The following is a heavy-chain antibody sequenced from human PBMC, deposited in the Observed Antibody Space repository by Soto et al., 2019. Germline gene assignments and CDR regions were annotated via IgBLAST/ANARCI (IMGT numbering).Heavy chain of an antibody. J-gene: IGHJ4*02. CDR1: GGSIGGSYYS. CDR2: VFFTGFT. V-gene: IGHV4-39*01. D-gene: IGHD1-20*01. CDR3: ATSQKGYNWNYFDH. Sequence: SETLSLTCAVSGGSIGGSYYSWCWRRQSPGKGPEWIGSVFFTGFTSYNPSLESRVSVSVDTSKNQFSLKVSGVSAADTAVYYCATSQKGYNWNYFDHWGQGALVTVS.